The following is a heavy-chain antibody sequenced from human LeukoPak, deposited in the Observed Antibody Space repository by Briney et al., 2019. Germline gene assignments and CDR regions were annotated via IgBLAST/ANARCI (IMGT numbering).Heavy chain of an antibody. V-gene: IGHV3-11*04. CDR2: ISSSGSTI. J-gene: IGHJ3*02. D-gene: IGHD2-15*01. CDR3: ARSCSGGSCYAPHDAFDI. CDR1: GFTFSDYY. Sequence: GGSLRLSCAASGFTFSDYYMSWIRQATGKGLEWVSYISSSGSTIYYADSVKGRFTISRDNAKNSLYLQMNSLRAEDTAVYYCARSCSGGSCYAPHDAFDIWGQGTMVTVSS.